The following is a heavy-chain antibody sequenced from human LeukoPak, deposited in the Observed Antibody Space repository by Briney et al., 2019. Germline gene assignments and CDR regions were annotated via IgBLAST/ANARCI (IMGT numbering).Heavy chain of an antibody. D-gene: IGHD2-15*01. CDR1: GFIFSTYA. V-gene: IGHV3-23*01. Sequence: AGGSLRLSCAASGFIFSTYAISWVRQAPGRGLEGVASISGSGYTIYYADSVKGRFTISRDNSKNTLYLQVNSLRAEDTAIYYCAKDMRVVGESSAGPLDHWGQGTLVTVSS. CDR2: ISGSGYTI. CDR3: AKDMRVVGESSAGPLDH. J-gene: IGHJ4*02.